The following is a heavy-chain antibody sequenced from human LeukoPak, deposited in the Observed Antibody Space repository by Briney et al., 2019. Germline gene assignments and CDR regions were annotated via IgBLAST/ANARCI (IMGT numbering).Heavy chain of an antibody. V-gene: IGHV3-21*01. CDR3: ARDRGSS. CDR1: GFSVRKYY. D-gene: IGHD6-13*01. CDR2: ISSSSSYI. J-gene: IGHJ4*02. Sequence: GGSLRLSCEASGFSVRKYYMNWVRQAPGKGLEWVSSISSSSSYIYYADSVKGRFTISRDNAKNSLYLQMNSLRAEDTAVYYCARDRGSSWGQGTLVTVSS.